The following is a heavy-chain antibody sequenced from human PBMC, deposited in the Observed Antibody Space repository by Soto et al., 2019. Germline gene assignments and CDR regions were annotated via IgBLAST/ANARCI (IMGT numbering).Heavy chain of an antibody. Sequence: SETLSLTCAVSGGSISISNWWSWFRQPPGKGLEWIGEIYHSGSTNYNPSLKSRVTISVDKSKNQFSLKLSSVTAADTAVYYCARDRGITMVRVGMDVWGQGTTVTVPS. V-gene: IGHV4-4*02. D-gene: IGHD3-10*01. J-gene: IGHJ6*02. CDR2: IYHSGST. CDR1: GGSISISNW. CDR3: ARDRGITMVRVGMDV.